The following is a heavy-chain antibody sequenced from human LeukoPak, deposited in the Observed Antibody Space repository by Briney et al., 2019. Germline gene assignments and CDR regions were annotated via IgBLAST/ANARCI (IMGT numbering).Heavy chain of an antibody. D-gene: IGHD3-10*01. CDR1: GGSISSYY. V-gene: IGHV4-59*01. Sequence: SETLSLTCTVSGGSISSYYWSWIRQPPGKGLEWIGYIYYSRSTNYNPSLKSRVTISVDTSKNQFSLKLSSVTAADTAVYYCARDAGKVLWFGETYYYYGMDVWGQGTTVTVSS. J-gene: IGHJ6*02. CDR3: ARDAGKVLWFGETYYYYGMDV. CDR2: IYYSRST.